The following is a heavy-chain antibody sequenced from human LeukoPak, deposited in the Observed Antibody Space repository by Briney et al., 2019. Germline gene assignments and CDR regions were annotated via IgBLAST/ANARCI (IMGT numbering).Heavy chain of an antibody. CDR2: IYYSGST. J-gene: IGHJ6*03. D-gene: IGHD4-17*01. V-gene: IGHV4-59*08. Sequence: SETLSLTCTVSGGSISNYYWTWIRQPPGKGLEWIGYIYYSGSTNYNPSLKSRVTISVDTSKKQFSLKLSSVTAADTAVYYCARSLDYGDYYMDVWGKGTAVTVSS. CDR3: ARSLDYGDYYMDV. CDR1: GGSISNYY.